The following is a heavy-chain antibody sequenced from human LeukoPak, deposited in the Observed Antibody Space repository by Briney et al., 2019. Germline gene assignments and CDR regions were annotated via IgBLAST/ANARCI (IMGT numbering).Heavy chain of an antibody. CDR2: INPNSGGT. Sequence: GASVKVSCKASGYTFTGYYMHWVRQAPGQGLEWMGRINPNSGGTNYAQKFQGRVTMTRDTSISTAYMELSRLRSDDTAVYYCLLLGKLGYCSSTSCPGDYMDVWGKGTTVTVSS. CDR3: LLLGKLGYCSSTSCPGDYMDV. J-gene: IGHJ6*03. CDR1: GYTFTGYY. D-gene: IGHD2-2*01. V-gene: IGHV1-2*06.